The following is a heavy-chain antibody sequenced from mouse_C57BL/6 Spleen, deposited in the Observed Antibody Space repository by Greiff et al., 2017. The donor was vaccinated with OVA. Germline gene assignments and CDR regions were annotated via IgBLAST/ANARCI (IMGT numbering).Heavy chain of an antibody. D-gene: IGHD1-1*01. Sequence: QVQLQQPGAELVKPGASVKMSCKASGYTFTSYWITWVKQRPGQGLEWIGDIYPGSGSTNYNEKLESKATLTVDTSSRAAYMQRSSLTSEDSAFYCCSRTSYNFDYWGQGTPLTVSS. CDR1: GYTFTSYW. CDR3: SRTSYNFDY. J-gene: IGHJ2*01. CDR2: IYPGSGST. V-gene: IGHV1-55*01.